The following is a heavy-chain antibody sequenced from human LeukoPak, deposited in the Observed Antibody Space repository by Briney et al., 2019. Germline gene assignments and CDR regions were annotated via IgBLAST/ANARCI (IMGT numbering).Heavy chain of an antibody. J-gene: IGHJ4*02. CDR1: GFTFSSYS. D-gene: IGHD6-6*01. CDR2: ISSSSSYI. Sequence: PGGSLRLSCAASGFTFSSYSMNWVRQAPGKGLEWVSSISSSSSYIYYADSVKGRFTISRDNAKNSLYLQMNSLRAEDTAVYYCARSTGQLDTIDDWGQGTLVTVSS. CDR3: ARSTGQLDTIDD. V-gene: IGHV3-21*01.